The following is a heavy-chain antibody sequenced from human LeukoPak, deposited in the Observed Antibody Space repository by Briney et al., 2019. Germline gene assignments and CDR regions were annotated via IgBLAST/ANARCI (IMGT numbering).Heavy chain of an antibody. J-gene: IGHJ5*02. D-gene: IGHD6-13*01. V-gene: IGHV3-11*06. CDR3: ARPPYSSSWDPGWFDP. Sequence: GGSLRLSCVASGFAFSDYYMSWIRQAPGKGLEWVSYISSSSDYTNYADSVRGRFTISRDNAKNSLYLQMNSLRAEDTAVYYCARPPYSSSWDPGWFDPWGQGTLITVSS. CDR2: ISSSSDYT. CDR1: GFAFSDYY.